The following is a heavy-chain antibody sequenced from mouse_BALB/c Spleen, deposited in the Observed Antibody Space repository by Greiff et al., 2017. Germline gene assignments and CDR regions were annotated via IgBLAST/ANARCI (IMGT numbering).Heavy chain of an antibody. CDR2: ISSGSSTI. D-gene: IGHD1-1*02. Sequence: EVMLEESGGGLVQPGGSRKLSCAASGFTFSSFGMHWVRQAPEKGLEWVAYISSGSSTIYYADTVKGRFTISRDNPKNTLFLQMTSLRSEDTAMYYCARSGGNPAWFAYWGQGTLVTVSA. CDR3: ARSGGNPAWFAY. J-gene: IGHJ3*01. CDR1: GFTFSSFG. V-gene: IGHV5-17*02.